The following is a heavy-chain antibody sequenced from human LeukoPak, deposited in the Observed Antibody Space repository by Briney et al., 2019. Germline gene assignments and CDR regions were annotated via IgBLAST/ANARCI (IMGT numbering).Heavy chain of an antibody. CDR1: GGTFSSYA. Sequence: ASVKVSCKASGGTFSSYAISWVRQAPGQGLEWMGRIIPILGIANYAQKFQGRVTITADKSTSIAYMELSSLRSEDTAVYYCARAGSFNGGYYYPLDYWGQGTLVTVSS. J-gene: IGHJ4*02. CDR3: ARAGSFNGGYYYPLDY. D-gene: IGHD3-22*01. V-gene: IGHV1-69*04. CDR2: IIPILGIA.